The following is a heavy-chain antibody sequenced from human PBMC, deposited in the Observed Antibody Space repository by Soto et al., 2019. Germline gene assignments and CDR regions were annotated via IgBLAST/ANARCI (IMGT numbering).Heavy chain of an antibody. J-gene: IGHJ6*02. V-gene: IGHV1-69*12. CDR3: ARDMPTKHYYGMDV. CDR1: GGTVRSYA. CDR2: IIPIFGTV. D-gene: IGHD2-2*01. Sequence: QVQLVQSGAEVRKPGSSVKVSCKASGGTVRSYAISWVRQAPGQGLEWMGGIIPIFGTVNYAKKFQGRVGITADEYTNTGYMELSSIRSEDTAVYYCARDMPTKHYYGMDVWGQGTTLTVSS.